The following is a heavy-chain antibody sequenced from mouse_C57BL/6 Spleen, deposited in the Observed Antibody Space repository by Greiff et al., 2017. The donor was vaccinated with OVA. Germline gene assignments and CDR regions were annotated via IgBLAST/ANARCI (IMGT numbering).Heavy chain of an antibody. CDR2: IDPSDSYT. J-gene: IGHJ4*01. D-gene: IGHD1-1*01. Sequence: QVQLQQPGAELVRPGTSVKLSCKASGYTFTSYWMHWVKQRPGQGLEWIGVIDPSDSYTNYNQKFKGKATLTVDTSSSTAYMQLSSLTSEDSAVYYCARPSYYYGSSYYAMDYWGQGTSVTVSS. CDR1: GYTFTSYW. V-gene: IGHV1-59*01. CDR3: ARPSYYYGSSYYAMDY.